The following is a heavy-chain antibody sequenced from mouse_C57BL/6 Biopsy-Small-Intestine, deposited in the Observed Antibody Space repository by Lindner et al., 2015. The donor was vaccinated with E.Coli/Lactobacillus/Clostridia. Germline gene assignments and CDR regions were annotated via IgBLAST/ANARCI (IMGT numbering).Heavy chain of an antibody. CDR1: GYTFTSYV. J-gene: IGHJ3*01. Sequence: VQLQESGPELVKPGASVKMSCKASGYTFTSYVIHWVKQKPGQGLEWIGYINPYNDGTKYNEKFKDKATLTSDKSSSTAYMELSGLTSEDSAVHYCARPYSYYSYDEFTYWGQGTLVTVSA. V-gene: IGHV1-14*01. CDR2: INPYNDGT. CDR3: ARPYSYYSYDEFTY. D-gene: IGHD2-12*01.